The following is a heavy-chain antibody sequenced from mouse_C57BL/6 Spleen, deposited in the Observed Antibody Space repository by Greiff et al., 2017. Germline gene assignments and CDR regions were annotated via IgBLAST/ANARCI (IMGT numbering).Heavy chain of an antibody. CDR2: ISYDGSN. CDR3: ARRGLRRGYYAMDY. Sequence: ESGPGLVKPSQSLSLTCSVTGYSITSGYYWNWIRQFPGNKLEWMGYISYDGSNNYNPSLKNRISITRDTSKNQFFLKLNSVTTEDTATYYCARRGLRRGYYAMDYWGQGTSVTVSS. J-gene: IGHJ4*01. D-gene: IGHD2-2*01. V-gene: IGHV3-6*01. CDR1: GYSITSGYY.